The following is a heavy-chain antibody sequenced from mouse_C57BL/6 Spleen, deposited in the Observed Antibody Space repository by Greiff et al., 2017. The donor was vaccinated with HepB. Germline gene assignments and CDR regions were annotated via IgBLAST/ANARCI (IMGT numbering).Heavy chain of an antibody. J-gene: IGHJ2*01. CDR3: AGDYYGSSYVDFDY. V-gene: IGHV1-22*01. CDR2: INPNNGGT. CDR1: GYTFTDYN. D-gene: IGHD1-1*01. Sequence: EVKLQESGPELVKPGASVKMSCKASGYTFTDYNMHWVKQSHGKSLEWIGYINPNNGGTSYNQKFKGKATLTVNKSSSTAYMELRSLTSEDSAVYYCAGDYYGSSYVDFDYWGQGTTLTVSS.